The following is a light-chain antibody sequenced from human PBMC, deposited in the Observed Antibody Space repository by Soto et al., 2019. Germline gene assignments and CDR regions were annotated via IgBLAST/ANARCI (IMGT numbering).Light chain of an antibody. Sequence: DIQMTQSPSTLSASVGDRVTITCRASQSISSWLAWCQQKPGKAPNLLIHKASHLESGVPSRFSGSGSGTEFTLTISSLQPGDFATYYCQHYNTYPWTFGQGTKVDIK. CDR2: KAS. V-gene: IGKV1-5*03. CDR3: QHYNTYPWT. J-gene: IGKJ1*01. CDR1: QSISSW.